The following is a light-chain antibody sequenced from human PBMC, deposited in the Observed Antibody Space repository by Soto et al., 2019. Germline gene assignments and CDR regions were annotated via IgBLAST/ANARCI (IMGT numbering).Light chain of an antibody. Sequence: DLQMTQSPSTLSASIGDRVTITCRASESIVTWLAWYQQKPGKAPKLLMYKASSLESGVPSRFSGSGSGTEFTLTISSLQPDDFATYYCQQYNSYSPLTFGGGTKVEIK. CDR1: ESIVTW. J-gene: IGKJ4*01. CDR2: KAS. V-gene: IGKV1-5*03. CDR3: QQYNSYSPLT.